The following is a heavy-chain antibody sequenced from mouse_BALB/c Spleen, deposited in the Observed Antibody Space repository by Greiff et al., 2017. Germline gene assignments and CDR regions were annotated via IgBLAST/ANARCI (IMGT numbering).Heavy chain of an antibody. CDR3: ARSITTAREGYAMDY. Sequence: VQLQQSGAELVRPGVSVKISCKGSGYTFTDYAMHWVKQSHAKSLEWIGVISTYYGDASYNQKFKGKATMTVDKSSSTAYMELARLTSEDSAIYYCARSITTAREGYAMDYWGQGTSVTVSS. CDR1: GYTFTDYA. J-gene: IGHJ4*01. V-gene: IGHV1S137*01. CDR2: ISTYYGDA. D-gene: IGHD1-2*01.